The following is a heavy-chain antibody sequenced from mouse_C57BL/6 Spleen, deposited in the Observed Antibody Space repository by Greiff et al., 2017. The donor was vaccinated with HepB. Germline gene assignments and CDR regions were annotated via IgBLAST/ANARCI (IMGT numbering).Heavy chain of an antibody. J-gene: IGHJ3*01. D-gene: IGHD2-4*01. CDR3: LRSDYDVFAY. Sequence: EVQRVESGGGLVQPKGSLKLSCAASGFSFNTYAMNWVRQAPGKGLEWVARIRSKSNNYATYYAASVKDRFTISRDDSESMLYLQMNNLKTEDTAMYYWLRSDYDVFAYWGQGTLVTVSA. CDR1: GFSFNTYA. V-gene: IGHV10-1*01. CDR2: IRSKSNNYAT.